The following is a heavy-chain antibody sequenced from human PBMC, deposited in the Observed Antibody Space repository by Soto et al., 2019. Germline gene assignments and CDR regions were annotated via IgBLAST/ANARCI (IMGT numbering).Heavy chain of an antibody. Sequence: QVQLQQWGAGLLTPSETLSLTCAVYGGSFSGYYWSWIRQPPGKGLEWIGEINHSGSTNYNPSLKSRVTISVDTSKNQFSLKLSSVTAADTAVYYCARGDQYGDYVARAFDIWGQGTMVTVSS. CDR3: ARGDQYGDYVARAFDI. V-gene: IGHV4-34*01. CDR2: INHSGST. CDR1: GGSFSGYY. J-gene: IGHJ3*02. D-gene: IGHD4-17*01.